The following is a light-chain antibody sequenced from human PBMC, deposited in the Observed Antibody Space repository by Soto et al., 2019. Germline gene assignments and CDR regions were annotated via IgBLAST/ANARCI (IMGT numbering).Light chain of an antibody. CDR3: AAWDDSLNGVV. J-gene: IGLJ2*01. V-gene: IGLV1-44*01. Sequence: QSVLTQPPSASGTPGQRVTISCSGSSSNIGSNTVNWYQQLPGTAPKLLIYSNNQRPSGVPDRFSGSKSGTSAFLAISGRQSEDEADYYCAAWDDSLNGVVFGGGTKLTVL. CDR2: SNN. CDR1: SSNIGSNT.